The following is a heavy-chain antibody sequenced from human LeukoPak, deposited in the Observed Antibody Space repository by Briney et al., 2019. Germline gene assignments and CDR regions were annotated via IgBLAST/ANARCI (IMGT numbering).Heavy chain of an antibody. CDR1: GFTFSSYS. CDR3: AREVSEGFDF. CDR2: FGTRSTSI. Sequence: GGSLRLSCAASGFTFSSYSMNWIRQAPGKGLEWVSSFGTRSTSIYHAGSVKGRFAISRDNAKNSLYLQMDSLRAEDTALYYCAREVSEGFDFWGQGTLVTVSS. D-gene: IGHD3-22*01. J-gene: IGHJ4*02. V-gene: IGHV3-21*01.